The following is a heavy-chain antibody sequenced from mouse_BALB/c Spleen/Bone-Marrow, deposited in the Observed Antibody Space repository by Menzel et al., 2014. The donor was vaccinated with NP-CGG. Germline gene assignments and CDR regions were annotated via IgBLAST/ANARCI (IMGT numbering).Heavy chain of an antibody. CDR2: INPSSGYT. CDR1: GYTFTSYT. Sequence: QVQLQQSGAELARPGASVKMSCKASGYTFTSYTMHWVKPRPGQGLEWIGYINPSSGYTNYNQKFKDKATLTADKSSSTAYMQLSSLTSEDSAVYYCARRYYGSTFDYWGQGTTLTVSS. V-gene: IGHV1-4*01. CDR3: ARRYYGSTFDY. J-gene: IGHJ2*01. D-gene: IGHD1-1*01.